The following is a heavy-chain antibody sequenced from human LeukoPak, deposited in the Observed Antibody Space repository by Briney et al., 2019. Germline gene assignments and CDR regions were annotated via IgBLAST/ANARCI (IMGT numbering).Heavy chain of an antibody. CDR3: AREPGGYDSPKTDP. D-gene: IGHD3-10*01. V-gene: IGHV3-21*01. J-gene: IGHJ5*02. CDR1: GFTFSSYS. Sequence: PGGSLRLSCAASGFTFSSYSMNWVRQAPGKGLEWVSSISSSSSYIYYADSVKGRFTISRDNAKNSLYPQMNSLRAEDTAVYYCAREPGGYDSPKTDPWGQGTLVTVSS. CDR2: ISSSSSYI.